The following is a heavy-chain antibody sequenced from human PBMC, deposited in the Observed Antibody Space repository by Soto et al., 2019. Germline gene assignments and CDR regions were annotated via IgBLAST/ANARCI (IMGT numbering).Heavy chain of an antibody. CDR1: GGSFSGYY. J-gene: IGHJ4*02. Sequence: SETLSLTCAVYGGSFSGYYWSWIRQPPGKGLEWIGEIYHSGSTYYNPSLKSRVTISVDKSKNQFSLKLTSVTAADTAVYYCAVPEVGVFHYWGRGALVTVSS. D-gene: IGHD3-3*01. V-gene: IGHV4-34*01. CDR2: IYHSGST. CDR3: AVPEVGVFHY.